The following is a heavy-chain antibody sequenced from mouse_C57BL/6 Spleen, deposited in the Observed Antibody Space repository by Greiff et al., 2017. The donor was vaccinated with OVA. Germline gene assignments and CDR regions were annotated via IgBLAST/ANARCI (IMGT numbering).Heavy chain of an antibody. D-gene: IGHD2-2*01. CDR3: ASYGYGGYFDV. V-gene: IGHV1-80*01. CDR1: GYAFSSYW. Sequence: VQGVESGAELVKPGASVKISCKASGYAFSSYWMNWVKQRPGKGLEWIGQIYPGDGDTNYNGKFKGKATLTADKSSSTAYMQLSSLTSEDSAVYFCASYGYGGYFDVWGTGTTVTVSS. J-gene: IGHJ1*03. CDR2: IYPGDGDT.